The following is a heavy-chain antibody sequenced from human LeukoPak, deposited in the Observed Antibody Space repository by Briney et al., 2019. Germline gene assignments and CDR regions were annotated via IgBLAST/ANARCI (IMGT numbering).Heavy chain of an antibody. CDR3: ARELNSSGSASYFQH. J-gene: IGHJ1*01. Sequence: ASVKVSCKASGYTFTSYYMHWVRQAPGQGLEWMGIINPSGGSTSYAQKFQGRVTMTRDTSTSTVYMELSSLRSEDTAVYYCARELNSSGSASYFQHWGQGTLVTVSS. D-gene: IGHD6-19*01. CDR2: INPSGGST. V-gene: IGHV1-46*01. CDR1: GYTFTSYY.